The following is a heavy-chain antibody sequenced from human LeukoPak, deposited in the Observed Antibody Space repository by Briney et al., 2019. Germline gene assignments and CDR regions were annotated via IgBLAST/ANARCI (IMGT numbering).Heavy chain of an antibody. CDR1: GFTFSSYG. J-gene: IGHJ4*02. CDR3: ARAYCSSTSCFE. Sequence: GGSLRLSCAASGFTFSSYGMNWVSQAPGKGLEWVSYISTSSSAIYYADSVKGRFTISRDNAKNSLYLQMDSLRAEDTAVYYCARAYCSSTSCFEWGQGTLVTVSS. CDR2: ISTSSSAI. D-gene: IGHD2-2*01. V-gene: IGHV3-48*01.